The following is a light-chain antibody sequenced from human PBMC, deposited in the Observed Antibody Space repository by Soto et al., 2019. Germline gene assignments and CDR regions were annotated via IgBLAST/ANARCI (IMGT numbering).Light chain of an antibody. CDR1: QYISNY. Sequence: DIQMSQSPSSLSASVGDTVTITCRASQYISNYVAWFQQKPGQAPKSLIYAASKLHSGDPSKFTGSGSGTDFTLTISSLQPDDSATYYCQQYNNFPLTFGGGTKVEI. CDR3: QQYNNFPLT. J-gene: IGKJ4*01. V-gene: IGKV1-16*02. CDR2: AAS.